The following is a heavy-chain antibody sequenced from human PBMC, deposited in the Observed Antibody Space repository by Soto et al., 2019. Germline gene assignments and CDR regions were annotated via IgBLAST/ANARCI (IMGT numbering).Heavy chain of an antibody. CDR2: IYGSGGT. Sequence: QVQLQESGPGLVKASETLSLTCTVSGGSMFSYYWSWIRQPAGKGLEWIARIYGSGGTNYNPSLMSRVTISLYTCKNKFSLRLTSVTAADTAVYYCAREGASSYASRHFDNWGPGTMVTVSS. CDR3: AREGASSYASRHFDN. V-gene: IGHV4-4*07. J-gene: IGHJ4*02. CDR1: GGSMFSYY. D-gene: IGHD3-16*01.